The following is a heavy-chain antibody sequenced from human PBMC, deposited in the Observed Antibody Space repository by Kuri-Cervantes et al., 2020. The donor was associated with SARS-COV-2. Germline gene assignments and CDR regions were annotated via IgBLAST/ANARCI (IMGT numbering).Heavy chain of an antibody. J-gene: IGHJ6*03. CDR1: GFTFGDYV. CDR2: ISSSTTYT. D-gene: IGHD2-15*01. V-gene: IGHV3-11*06. Sequence: GGSLRLSCTVSGFTFGDYVLRWFRQAPGKGLEWVSYISSSTTYTNHADSVKGRFTISRDNAKNSLYLHMDSLRAEDSAVYSCARGGLCSGGSCYHYSYYMDVWGKGTTITVSS. CDR3: ARGGLCSGGSCYHYSYYMDV.